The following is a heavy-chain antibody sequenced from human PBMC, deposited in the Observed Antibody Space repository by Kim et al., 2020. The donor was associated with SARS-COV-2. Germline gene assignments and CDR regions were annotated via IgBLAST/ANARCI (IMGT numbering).Heavy chain of an antibody. V-gene: IGHV4-59*01. CDR2: IYYSGGT. J-gene: IGHJ4*02. D-gene: IGHD2-2*01. Sequence: SETLSLTCTVSGGSISSYYWSWIRQAPGKGLEWIGDIYYSGGTNYNTSLKSRITITVDTSKNQFSLKLSSVTAADSAVYYCARAVVVGRIDYWGQGTLVTVSS. CDR1: GGSISSYY. CDR3: ARAVVVGRIDY.